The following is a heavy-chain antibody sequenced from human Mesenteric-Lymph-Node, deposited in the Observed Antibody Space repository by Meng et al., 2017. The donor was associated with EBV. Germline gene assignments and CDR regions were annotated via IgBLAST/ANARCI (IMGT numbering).Heavy chain of an antibody. J-gene: IGHJ4*02. CDR3: ARPWLGRFDY. D-gene: IGHD6-19*01. V-gene: IGHV4-34*01. CDR2: INHSGST. Sequence: QVPLQQWGAGLLKPSVTLSRAVAVYGGSFSGYYWSWIRQPPGKGLEWIGEINHSGSTNYNPSLKSRVTISVDTSKNQFSLKLSSVTAADTAVYYCARPWLGRFDYWGQGTLVTVSS. CDR1: GGSFSGYY.